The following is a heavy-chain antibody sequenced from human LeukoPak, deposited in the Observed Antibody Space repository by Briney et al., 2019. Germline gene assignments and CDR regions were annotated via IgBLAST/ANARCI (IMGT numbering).Heavy chain of an antibody. CDR2: IYYSGST. J-gene: IGHJ5*02. Sequence: PSETLSLTCTVSGGSISRSSYYWGWIRQPPGKGLEWIGSIYYSGSTYYNQSLKSRVTISVDTSKNQFSLKLSSVTAADTAVYYCARESITIFGVDERELNWFDPWGQGTLVTVSS. D-gene: IGHD3-3*01. V-gene: IGHV4-39*07. CDR1: GGSISRSSYY. CDR3: ARESITIFGVDERELNWFDP.